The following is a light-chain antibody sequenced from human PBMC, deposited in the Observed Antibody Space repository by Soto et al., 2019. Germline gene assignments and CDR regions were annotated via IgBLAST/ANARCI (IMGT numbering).Light chain of an antibody. Sequence: DIQMTQSPSSLSASVGDRVTITCRASQTISTYLNWYQQKPGKAPNLLIYGASSLQSGVPSRFSGSGSGTDFTLTISSLQPEDFATYYCQQSYNAPQTFGQGTKVDIK. CDR3: QQSYNAPQT. V-gene: IGKV1-39*01. CDR1: QTISTY. J-gene: IGKJ1*01. CDR2: GAS.